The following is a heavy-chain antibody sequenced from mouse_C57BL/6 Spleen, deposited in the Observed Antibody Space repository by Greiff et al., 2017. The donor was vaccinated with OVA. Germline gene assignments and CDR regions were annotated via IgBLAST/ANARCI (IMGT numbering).Heavy chain of an antibody. D-gene: IGHD2-5*01. J-gene: IGHJ2*01. CDR2: ILPGSGST. CDR1: GYTFTGYW. CDR3: AKSGDSNYEEAFLDY. V-gene: IGHV1-9*01. Sequence: VQLVESGAELMKPGASVKLSCKATGYTFTGYWIEWVKQRPGHGLEWIGEILPGSGSTNYNEKFKGKATFTADTSSNTAYMQLSSLTTGDSAIYYCAKSGDSNYEEAFLDYWGQGTTLTVSS.